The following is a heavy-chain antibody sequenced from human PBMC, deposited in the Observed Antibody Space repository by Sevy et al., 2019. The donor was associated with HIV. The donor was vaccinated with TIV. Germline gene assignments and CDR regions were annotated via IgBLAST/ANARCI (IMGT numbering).Heavy chain of an antibody. CDR2: IKSKTDGGTT. V-gene: IGHV3-15*01. J-gene: IGHJ4*02. CDR3: TTDRDGYNYYFDY. Sequence: GGSLRLSCAASGFTFSNAWMSWVRQAPGKGLEWVGRIKSKTDGGTTDYAAPVKGRFTISRDDPKNTLYLQMNSLKTEDTAVYYCTTDRDGYNYYFDYWGQGTLVTVSS. CDR1: GFTFSNAW. D-gene: IGHD5-12*01.